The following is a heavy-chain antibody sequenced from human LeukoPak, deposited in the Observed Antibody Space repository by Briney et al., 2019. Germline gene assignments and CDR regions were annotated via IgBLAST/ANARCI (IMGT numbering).Heavy chain of an antibody. D-gene: IGHD2-15*01. J-gene: IGHJ4*02. CDR3: AKELPRGRLLDY. CDR2: IRYDGSNK. V-gene: IGHV3-30*02. Sequence: GGSLRLSCAASGFTFSSYGMHWVRQAPGKGLEWVAFIRYDGSNKYYADSVKGRFTISRDDSKNTLYLQMNSLRAEDTAVYYCAKELPRGRLLDYWGQGTLVTVSS. CDR1: GFTFSSYG.